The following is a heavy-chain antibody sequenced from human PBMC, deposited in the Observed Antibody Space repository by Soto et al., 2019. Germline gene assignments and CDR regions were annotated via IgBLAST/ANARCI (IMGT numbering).Heavy chain of an antibody. CDR3: ARRGSGTYYDY. Sequence: EVQLLESGGGLVQPGGSLRLSCAASGFTFSSYAMRWVRQAPGKGLEWVSAISGSGDSTYYADSVKGRITTSRDNSKNTRYLQMNSLRAEDTAVYYCARRGSGTYYDYWGQGTLVTVSS. D-gene: IGHD1-26*01. V-gene: IGHV3-23*01. CDR1: GFTFSSYA. J-gene: IGHJ4*02. CDR2: ISGSGDST.